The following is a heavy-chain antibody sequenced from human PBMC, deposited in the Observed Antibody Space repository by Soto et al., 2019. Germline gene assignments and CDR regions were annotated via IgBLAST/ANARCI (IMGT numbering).Heavy chain of an antibody. V-gene: IGHV4-30-4*01. J-gene: IGHJ6*02. D-gene: IGHD3-10*01. CDR3: GRDSVVRGVNNDYGLDV. CDR2: IYYSGST. CDR1: GGSISSGDYY. Sequence: SETLSLTCTVSGGSISSGDYYWSWIRQPPGKGLEWIGYIYYSGSTYYNPSLKSRVTISVDTSKNQFSLKLSSVTAADTAVYYCGRDSVVRGVNNDYGLDVWGQGTTVTVSS.